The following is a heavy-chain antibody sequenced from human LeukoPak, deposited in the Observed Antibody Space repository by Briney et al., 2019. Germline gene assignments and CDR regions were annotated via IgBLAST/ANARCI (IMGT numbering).Heavy chain of an antibody. CDR3: ARRGAAARYNWFDP. J-gene: IGHJ5*02. CDR2: INHGGIT. D-gene: IGHD6-13*01. V-gene: IGHV4-34*01. CDR1: GGSFSGYY. Sequence: SETLSLTCAVYGGSFSGYYWIWIRQPPGKGLEWVGEINHGGITNYNPSLKSRVTISLDTSKNQFSLKLSSVTAADTAVYNCARRGAAARYNWFDPWGQGTLVTVSS.